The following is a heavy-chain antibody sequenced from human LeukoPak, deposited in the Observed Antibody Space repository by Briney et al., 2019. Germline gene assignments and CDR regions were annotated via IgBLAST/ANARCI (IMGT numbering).Heavy chain of an antibody. Sequence: GGSLRLSCAASGFTFSSYGMHWVRQAPGKGLEWVAVISDDGSNKYYVDSVKGRFTISRDNSKNTLYLQMNSLRAEDTAVYYCANSPTYCSSTSCYINYLGQGTLVTVSS. CDR3: ANSPTYCSSTSCYINY. J-gene: IGHJ4*02. D-gene: IGHD2-2*02. V-gene: IGHV3-30*18. CDR1: GFTFSSYG. CDR2: ISDDGSNK.